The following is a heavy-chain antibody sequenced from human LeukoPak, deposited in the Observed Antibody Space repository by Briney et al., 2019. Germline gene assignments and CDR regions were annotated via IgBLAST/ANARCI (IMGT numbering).Heavy chain of an antibody. CDR2: IYYSGST. Sequence: SETLSLTCTVSGGSISSSGYYWGWIRQPPGKGLEWIGSIYYSGSTYYNPSLKTRGTISLDTSNNQFSLKLSSVTAADTAVYYCARGGASSWYKDYWGQGTLVTVSS. CDR3: ARGGASSWYKDY. D-gene: IGHD6-13*01. CDR1: GGSISSSGYY. J-gene: IGHJ4*02. V-gene: IGHV4-39*07.